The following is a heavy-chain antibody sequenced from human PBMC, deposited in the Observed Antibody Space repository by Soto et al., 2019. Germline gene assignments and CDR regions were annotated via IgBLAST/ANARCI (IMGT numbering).Heavy chain of an antibody. Sequence: PVVLLRVSYAASEGICGDSGRHCVRQASGKGLEWVGRIRSKANSYTTEYAASVQGRFTISRDDSKNTAYLQMNRLKTEDTALYYCTRHEPTGTHDYWGQGTQVTVYS. J-gene: IGHJ4*02. V-gene: IGHV3-73*01. D-gene: IGHD1-1*01. CDR3: TRHEPTGTHDY. CDR2: IRSKANSYTT. CDR1: EGICGDSG.